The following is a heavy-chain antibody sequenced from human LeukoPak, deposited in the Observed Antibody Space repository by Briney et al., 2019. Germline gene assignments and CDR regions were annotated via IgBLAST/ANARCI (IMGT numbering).Heavy chain of an antibody. CDR2: ISASGGST. Sequence: GGSLRLSCAASGFTFTSYAMSWVRQAPGKGLEWVSVISASGGSTYYADSVKGRFTISRDNSKNTLYLQMNSLRAEDTAVYYCAKRGGMYPAHYFDYWGQGTLVTVSS. V-gene: IGHV3-23*01. J-gene: IGHJ4*02. CDR1: GFTFTSYA. D-gene: IGHD6-13*01. CDR3: AKRGGMYPAHYFDY.